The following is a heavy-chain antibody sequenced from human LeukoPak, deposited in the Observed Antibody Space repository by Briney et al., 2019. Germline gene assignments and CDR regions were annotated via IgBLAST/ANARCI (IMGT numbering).Heavy chain of an antibody. V-gene: IGHV3-15*01. CDR1: GFTFSNTW. CDR3: ATLTVRGVINI. D-gene: IGHD3-10*01. Sequence: GGSLRLSCAASGFTFSNTWMSWVRQAPGKGLEWVGRIQSKTDGGTTEYAAPVKGRFTISRDDSKTTLYLQMNSLKTEDTAVYYCATLTVRGVINIWGQGTLVTVSS. J-gene: IGHJ4*02. CDR2: IQSKTDGGTT.